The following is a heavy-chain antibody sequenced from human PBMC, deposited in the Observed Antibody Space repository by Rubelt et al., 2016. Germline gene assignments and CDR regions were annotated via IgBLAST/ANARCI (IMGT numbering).Heavy chain of an antibody. CDR3: AREGYGDYGFDY. CDR1: GFTFSSYA. CDR2: TSGSGGST. J-gene: IGHJ4*02. D-gene: IGHD4-17*01. V-gene: IGHV3-23*04. Sequence: VQLVRSGGGVVQPGKSLRLSCAASGFTFSSYAMSWVRQAPGKGLEWVSATSGSGGSTYYAESVKGRFTISRDNAKNTLYLQMNSLRAEDTAVYYCAREGYGDYGFDYWGQGTLVTVSS.